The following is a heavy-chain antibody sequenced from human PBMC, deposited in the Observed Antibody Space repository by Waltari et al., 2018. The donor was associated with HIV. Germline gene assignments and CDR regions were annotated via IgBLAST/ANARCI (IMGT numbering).Heavy chain of an antibody. CDR1: GSSISSGYY. Sequence: QVQLQESGPGLVQPSETLSLTCTVSGSSISSGYYWGWIRPPPGKGLEWLGSIYHSGSTDYNPSLKSRVTISVDTSKNQFSLKLSSVTAADTAVYYCARAGRYYYGSGSPNWFDPWGQGTLVTVSS. D-gene: IGHD3-10*01. V-gene: IGHV4-38-2*02. CDR3: ARAGRYYYGSGSPNWFDP. J-gene: IGHJ5*02. CDR2: IYHSGST.